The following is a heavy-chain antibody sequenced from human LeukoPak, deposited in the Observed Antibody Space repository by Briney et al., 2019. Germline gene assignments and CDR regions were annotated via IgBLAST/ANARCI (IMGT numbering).Heavy chain of an antibody. Sequence: SQTPSLTCAISGDSVSSNSAAWNWIRQSPSRGLEWLGRTYYRSKWYNDYAVSVKSRITLNPDTSKNQFSLQLNSVTPEDTAVYYCARGLWYDFWSAYGYYFDYWGQGTLVTVSS. V-gene: IGHV6-1*01. CDR1: GDSVSSNSAA. J-gene: IGHJ4*02. CDR3: ARGLWYDFWSAYGYYFDY. D-gene: IGHD3-3*01. CDR2: TYYRSKWYN.